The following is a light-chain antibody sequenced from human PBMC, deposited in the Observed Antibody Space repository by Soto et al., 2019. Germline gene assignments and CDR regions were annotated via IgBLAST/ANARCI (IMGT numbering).Light chain of an antibody. Sequence: VFTQSPGNLSLSPGAXXTLSCMASQSVSILLAWYQQKPGQAPRLLIYGASTRATDIPARISGSGSGTEFTLTISSLQSEDFALYYCQQYNNWPLPFGGGGKVAIK. CDR2: GAS. J-gene: IGKJ4*01. CDR1: QSVSIL. CDR3: QQYNNWPLP. V-gene: IGKV3-15*01.